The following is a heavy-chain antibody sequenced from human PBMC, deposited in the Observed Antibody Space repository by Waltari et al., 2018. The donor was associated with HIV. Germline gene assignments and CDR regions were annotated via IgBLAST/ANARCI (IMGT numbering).Heavy chain of an antibody. V-gene: IGHV4-39*01. Sequence: LQLKESGPGLVKPSDTLSLTCAVSGASMRSKNYYWAWIRQSPGERLEWIATIYYTGDTYFVPSLKNRTSISVASSKNLLSLRLASVTAADTAIYYCARQHAYTSDWFSQASFFNYWGPGTLVTVSS. J-gene: IGHJ1*01. CDR1: GASMRSKNYY. CDR2: IYYTGDT. D-gene: IGHD3-9*01. CDR3: ARQHAYTSDWFSQASFFNY.